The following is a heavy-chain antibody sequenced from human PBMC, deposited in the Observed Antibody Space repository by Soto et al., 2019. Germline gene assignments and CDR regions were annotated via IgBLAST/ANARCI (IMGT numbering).Heavy chain of an antibody. CDR3: ASVHGMDV. J-gene: IGHJ6*02. V-gene: IGHV4-34*01. CDR2: INHSGST. Sequence: ASETLSLTCAVYGGSFSGYYWSWIRQPPGKGLEWIGEINHSGSTNYNPSLKSRVTISVDTSKNQFSLKLSSVTAADTAVYYCASVHGMDVWGQGTTVTVSS. CDR1: GGSFSGYY.